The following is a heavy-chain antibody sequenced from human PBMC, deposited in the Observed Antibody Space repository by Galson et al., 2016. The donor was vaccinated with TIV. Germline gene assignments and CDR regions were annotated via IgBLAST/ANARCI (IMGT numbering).Heavy chain of an antibody. CDR1: GYRFTNHW. CDR2: MYPGDSDT. V-gene: IGHV5-51*01. CDR3: ARLEGYDDSASDY. J-gene: IGHJ4*02. Sequence: QSGAEVKKPGESLKISCKASGYRFTNHWIGWVRQMPGKGMEWMGVMYPGDSDTRYSQSYQAQVTISTVKSSSTAHLQWSSLKASDTAMYYCARLEGYDDSASDYWGQGTLVTVSS. D-gene: IGHD3-22*01.